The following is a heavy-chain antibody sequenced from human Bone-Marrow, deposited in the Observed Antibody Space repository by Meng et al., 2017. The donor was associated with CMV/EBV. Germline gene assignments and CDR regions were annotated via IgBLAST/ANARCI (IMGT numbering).Heavy chain of an antibody. D-gene: IGHD2-2*02. CDR3: AKDGWDIVVVPAALHYGMDV. Sequence: GSLKISCAASGFTVSSNYMSWVRQAPGKGLEWVSVIYSGGSTYYADSVKGRFTISRDNSKNTLYLQMNSLRAEDTAVYYCAKDGWDIVVVPAALHYGMDVWGQGTTVTVSS. CDR1: GFTVSSNY. V-gene: IGHV3-53*01. CDR2: IYSGGST. J-gene: IGHJ6*02.